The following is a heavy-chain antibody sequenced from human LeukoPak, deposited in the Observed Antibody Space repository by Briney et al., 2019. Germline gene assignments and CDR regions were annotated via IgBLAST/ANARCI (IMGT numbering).Heavy chain of an antibody. CDR2: IYSGGST. J-gene: IGHJ6*03. Sequence: GGSLRLSCAASEFSVGSNYMSWVRQAPGKGLEWVSLIYSGGSTNYADSVKGRFTISRDSSKNTLYLQMNSLRAEDTAVYYCAREDGYITRDYYYYMDVWGKGTTVTVSS. D-gene: IGHD5-24*01. CDR3: AREDGYITRDYYYYMDV. CDR1: EFSVGSNY. V-gene: IGHV3-66*01.